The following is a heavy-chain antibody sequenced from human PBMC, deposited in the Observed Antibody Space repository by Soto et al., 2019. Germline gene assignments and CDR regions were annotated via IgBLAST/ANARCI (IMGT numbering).Heavy chain of an antibody. V-gene: IGHV3-23*01. J-gene: IGHJ4*02. CDR1: GFTFRTYA. CDR2: ISASDGTT. Sequence: GGSLRLSCAASGFTFRTYAMNWVRQAPGKGLEWVSIISASDGTTYYGDSVKGRFTISRDNSKNTLFLQMNSLRADDTAVYYCALAGQWPYFDYWGQGTLVTVSS. CDR3: ALAGQWPYFDY. D-gene: IGHD6-19*01.